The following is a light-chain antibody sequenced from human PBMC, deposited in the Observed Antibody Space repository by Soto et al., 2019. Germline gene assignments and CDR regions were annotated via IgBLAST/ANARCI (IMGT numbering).Light chain of an antibody. Sequence: QSVLTQPRSVSGSPGQSVTISCTGTSSDVGAYNYVSWYQQHPGKAPKFMIYDVSKRPSGVPDRFSGSKSGNTASLTISGLQAEDEADYYCSSYTSSSLYVFGTGTKVTVL. CDR2: DVS. J-gene: IGLJ1*01. CDR1: SSDVGAYNY. V-gene: IGLV2-11*01. CDR3: SSYTSSSLYV.